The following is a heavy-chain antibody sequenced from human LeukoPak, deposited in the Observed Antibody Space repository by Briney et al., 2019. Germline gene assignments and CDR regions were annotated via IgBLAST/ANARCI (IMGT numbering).Heavy chain of an antibody. J-gene: IGHJ4*02. CDR2: IYYSGST. CDR3: ARQYSGHEHNFDY. CDR1: GGSISSSSYY. D-gene: IGHD5-12*01. V-gene: IGHV4-39*07. Sequence: SETLSLTCTVSGGSISSSSYYWGWIRQPPGKGLEWIGSIYYSGSTYYNPSLKSRVTISVDTSKNQFSLQLSSVTAADTAVYYCARQYSGHEHNFDYWGQGTLVTVSS.